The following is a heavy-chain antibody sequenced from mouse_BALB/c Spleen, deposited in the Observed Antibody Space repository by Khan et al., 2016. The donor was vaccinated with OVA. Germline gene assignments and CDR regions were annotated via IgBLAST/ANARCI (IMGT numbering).Heavy chain of an antibody. CDR3: ARGGSSGPAWFAY. J-gene: IGHJ3*01. Sequence: EVQLQESGPGLVKPSQSLSLTCSVTGYSIISGYFWNWIRQFPGNKLEWMGYIRYDGDSNYNPSLKNRISITRDTSTNLFFLKLKSVTPEDTATYYGARGGSSGPAWFAYWGQGTLVTVSA. CDR1: GYSIISGYF. V-gene: IGHV3-6*02. D-gene: IGHD3-1*01. CDR2: IRYDGDS.